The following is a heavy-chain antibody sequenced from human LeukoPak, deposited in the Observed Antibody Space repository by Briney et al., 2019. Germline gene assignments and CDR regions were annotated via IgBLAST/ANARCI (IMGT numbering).Heavy chain of an antibody. D-gene: IGHD3-22*01. CDR2: IYHSGST. CDR1: GVSISSGDYS. CDR3: AAQYYYDSSGWSGDY. J-gene: IGHJ4*02. V-gene: IGHV4-30-2*01. Sequence: PSETLSLTCAVSGVSISSGDYSWSWIRQPPGKGLEWIGYIYHSGSTYYNPSLKSRVTISIDRPKSQFSLRLSSVTAADTAVYYCAAQYYYDSSGWSGDYWGQGIVVTVSS.